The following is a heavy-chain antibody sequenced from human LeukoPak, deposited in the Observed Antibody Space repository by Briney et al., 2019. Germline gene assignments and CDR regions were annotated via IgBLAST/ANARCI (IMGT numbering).Heavy chain of an antibody. Sequence: GESLKISCKGSGYSFTSYWISWVRQMPGKGLEWMGRIDPSDSYTNYSPSFQGHVTISADKSISTAYLQWSSLKASDTAMYYCARQARQWLPKRGVRYSAFDIWGQGTMVTVSS. V-gene: IGHV5-10-1*01. D-gene: IGHD6-19*01. CDR1: GYSFTSYW. CDR2: IDPSDSYT. CDR3: ARQARQWLPKRGVRYSAFDI. J-gene: IGHJ3*02.